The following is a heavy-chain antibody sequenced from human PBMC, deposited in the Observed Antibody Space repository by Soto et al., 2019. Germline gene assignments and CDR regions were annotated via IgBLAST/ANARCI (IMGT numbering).Heavy chain of an antibody. Sequence: GGSLRLSCAASGFTFSSYSMNWVRQAPGKGLEWVSYISSSSTIYYADSVKGRFTISRDNAKNSLYLQMNSLRAEDTAVYYCARDGLHYDFWSGYYRYYYMDVWGQGTTDTVSS. CDR1: GFTFSSYS. CDR3: ARDGLHYDFWSGYYRYYYMDV. CDR2: ISSSSTI. D-gene: IGHD3-3*01. J-gene: IGHJ6*03. V-gene: IGHV3-48*01.